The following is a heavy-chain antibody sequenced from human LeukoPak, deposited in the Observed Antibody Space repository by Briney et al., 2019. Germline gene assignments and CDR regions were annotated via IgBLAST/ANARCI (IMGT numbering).Heavy chain of an antibody. CDR1: GFTFSSYE. CDR2: ISSSGSTI. Sequence: GGSLRFSCAASGFTFSSYEMNWVRQAPGKGLKWVSYISSSGSTIYYADSVKGRFTISRDNAKNSLYLQMNSLRAEDTAAYYCARELNYGYSSGWPYYYYGMDVWGQGTTVTVSS. D-gene: IGHD6-19*01. V-gene: IGHV3-48*03. CDR3: ARELNYGYSSGWPYYYYGMDV. J-gene: IGHJ6*02.